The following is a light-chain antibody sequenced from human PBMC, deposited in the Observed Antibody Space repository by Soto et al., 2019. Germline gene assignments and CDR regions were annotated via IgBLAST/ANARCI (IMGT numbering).Light chain of an antibody. CDR1: QSVSSY. CDR2: DAS. CDR3: QQRANWPLT. V-gene: IGKV3-11*01. Sequence: EIELTESPSTLSLSPLERATLSCRASQSVSSYLAWYQQKPGQAPRLLIYDASNRATGIPARFSGSGSGTDFTLTISSLEPEDFAVYYCQQRANWPLTFGGGTKVDIK. J-gene: IGKJ4*01.